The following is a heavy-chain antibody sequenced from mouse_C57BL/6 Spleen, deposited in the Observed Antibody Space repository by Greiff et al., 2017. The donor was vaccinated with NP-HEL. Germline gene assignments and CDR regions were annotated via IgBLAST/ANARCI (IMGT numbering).Heavy chain of an antibody. CDR3: ALYDSKTDYYAMDY. D-gene: IGHD2-5*01. Sequence: QVQLQQPGAELVKPGASVKLSCKASGYTFTSYWMHWVKQRPGQGLEWIGMIHPNSGSTNYNEKFKSKATLTVDKSSSTAYMQLSSLTSEDSAVYYSALYDSKTDYYAMDYWGQGTSVTVSS. V-gene: IGHV1-64*01. J-gene: IGHJ4*01. CDR1: GYTFTSYW. CDR2: IHPNSGST.